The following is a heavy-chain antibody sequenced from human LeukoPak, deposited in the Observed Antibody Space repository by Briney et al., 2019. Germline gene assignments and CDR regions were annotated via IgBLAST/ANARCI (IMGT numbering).Heavy chain of an antibody. D-gene: IGHD1-26*01. CDR1: GGSISSGSYY. CDR2: IYTSGST. CDR3: ARDYSGSLA. Sequence: PSGTLSLTCTVSGGSISSGSYYWSWIRQPAGKGLEWIGRIYTSGSTNYNPSLKSRVTISVDTSRNQFSLKLSSVTAADTAVYYCARDYSGSLAWGQGTLVTVSS. V-gene: IGHV4-61*02. J-gene: IGHJ5*02.